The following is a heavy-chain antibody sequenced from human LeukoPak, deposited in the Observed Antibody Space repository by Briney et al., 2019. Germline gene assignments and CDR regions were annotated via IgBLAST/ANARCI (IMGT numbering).Heavy chain of an antibody. V-gene: IGHV3-23*01. D-gene: IGHD3-22*01. Sequence: GGSLRLSCAASGFTFSSYAMSWVRQAPGKGLEWVSAISGSGGSTYYADSVKGRFTISRDNSKNTLYLQMNSLRAEDTAVYYCARDTYFYNSSAFYHYYYGMDVWGQGTTVTVSS. CDR3: ARDTYFYNSSAFYHYYYGMDV. CDR1: GFTFSSYA. CDR2: ISGSGGST. J-gene: IGHJ6*02.